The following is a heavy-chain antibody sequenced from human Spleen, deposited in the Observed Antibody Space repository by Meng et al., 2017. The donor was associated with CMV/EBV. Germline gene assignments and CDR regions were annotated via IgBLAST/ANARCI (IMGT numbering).Heavy chain of an antibody. J-gene: IGHJ4*02. CDR3: ARDTRTQGDFDF. Sequence: GESLKISCAASGFTFSDFYMSWIRQAPGKGLEWVSYITSSGRTIHYADSVKGRFTISRDNGKNSMHLQMNSLRAEDTATYYCARDTRTQGDFDFWGQGILVTVSS. CDR1: GFTFSDFY. D-gene: IGHD3-16*01. CDR2: ITSSGRTI. V-gene: IGHV3-11*04.